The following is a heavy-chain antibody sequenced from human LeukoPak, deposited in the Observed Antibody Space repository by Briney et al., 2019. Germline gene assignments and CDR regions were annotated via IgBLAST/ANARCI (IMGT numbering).Heavy chain of an antibody. Sequence: GGSLRLSCAASGFTFSSYSMNWVRQAPGKGLEWVSYISSSSSTIYYADSVKGRFTISRDNAKNSLYLQMNSLRAEDTAVYYCARKGSSWSYYFDYWGQGTLVTVSS. CDR3: ARKGSSWSYYFDY. CDR1: GFTFSSYS. CDR2: ISSSSSTI. D-gene: IGHD6-13*01. J-gene: IGHJ4*02. V-gene: IGHV3-48*04.